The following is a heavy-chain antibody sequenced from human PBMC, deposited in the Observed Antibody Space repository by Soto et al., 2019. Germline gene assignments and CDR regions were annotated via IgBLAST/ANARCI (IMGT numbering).Heavy chain of an antibody. CDR3: AKGQEGVVATH. D-gene: IGHD5-12*01. CDR1: GGSLSGYY. CDR2: IKDGGYT. Sequence: QVQLQQWGAGLLKPSETLSLNCAVNGGSLSGYYWSWIRQPPGKGLEWIGEIKDGGYTNYSPSLKSRANISSDTSNTQFSLRLNSVTAADTGVYYCAKGQEGVVATHWDQGALVTVSS. V-gene: IGHV4-34*01. J-gene: IGHJ4*02.